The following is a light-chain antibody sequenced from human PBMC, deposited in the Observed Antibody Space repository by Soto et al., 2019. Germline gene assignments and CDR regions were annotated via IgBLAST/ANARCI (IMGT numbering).Light chain of an antibody. CDR1: QGISSS. CDR2: AAS. CDR3: EKYDSVPWT. J-gene: IGKJ3*01. V-gene: IGKV1-27*01. Sequence: GDRVTITCRASQGISSSLAWYQQKPGNAPKLLIYAASTLQSGVPSRFSGSGSGTDFTLTISSLQSEDFATYYCEKYDSVPWTYGPGTKVEIK.